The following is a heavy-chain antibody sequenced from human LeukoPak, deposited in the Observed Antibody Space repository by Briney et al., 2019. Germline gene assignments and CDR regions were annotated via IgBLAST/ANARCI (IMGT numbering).Heavy chain of an antibody. V-gene: IGHV3-33*08. D-gene: IGHD5-18*01. Sequence: GGSLRLSCAASGFTFSSYGMHWVRQTPGKGLEWVAVIWYDGSNKYYADSVKGRFTISRDNSKNTLYLQMNSLRAEDTAVYYCARAVDTAMVPGFDYWGQGTLVTVSS. CDR1: GFTFSSYG. CDR2: IWYDGSNK. J-gene: IGHJ4*02. CDR3: ARAVDTAMVPGFDY.